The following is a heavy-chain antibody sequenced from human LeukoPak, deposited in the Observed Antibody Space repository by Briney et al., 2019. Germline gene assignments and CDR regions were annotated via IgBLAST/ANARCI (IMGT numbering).Heavy chain of an antibody. V-gene: IGHV3-30*02. J-gene: IGHJ3*02. CDR2: IRYDGSNK. Sequence: PGGSLRLSCAASGFTFSSYGMHWVRQAPGKGLEWVAFIRYDGSNKYYADSVKGRFTISRGNAKNSLYLQMNSLRAEDTAVYYCARDSTYYYGSGSYDDAFDIWGQGTMVTVSS. CDR3: ARDSTYYYGSGSYDDAFDI. CDR1: GFTFSSYG. D-gene: IGHD3-10*01.